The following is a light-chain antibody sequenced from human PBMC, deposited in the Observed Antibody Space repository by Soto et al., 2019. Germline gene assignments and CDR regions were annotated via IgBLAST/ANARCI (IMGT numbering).Light chain of an antibody. CDR3: SLYTSSSTYV. CDR1: SSDVGSYNR. V-gene: IGLV2-18*01. Sequence: QSVLTQPPSVSGSRGQSVTISCTGTSSDVGSYNRVSWYQQPPGTAPKVMIYEVSNRPSGVPDRFSGSKSGNTASLTISGLQAEDEADYYCSLYTSSSTYVFGTGTKVTVL. J-gene: IGLJ1*01. CDR2: EVS.